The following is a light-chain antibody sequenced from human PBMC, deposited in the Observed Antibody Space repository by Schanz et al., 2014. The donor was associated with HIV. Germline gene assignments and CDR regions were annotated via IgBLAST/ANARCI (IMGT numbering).Light chain of an antibody. CDR2: EVT. J-gene: IGLJ1*01. Sequence: QSALTQPASVSGSPGQSITISCTGTRNDVGTYNLVSWYQQHPGKAPQLMIYEVTKRPSGVSNRFSGSKSGSTASLTISGLQAEDEADYYCCSYTTTSTYVFGAGTKLTV. CDR3: CSYTTTSTYV. CDR1: RNDVGTYNL. V-gene: IGLV2-23*02.